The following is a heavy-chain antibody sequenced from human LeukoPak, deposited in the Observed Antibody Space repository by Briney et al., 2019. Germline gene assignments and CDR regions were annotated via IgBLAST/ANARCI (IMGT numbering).Heavy chain of an antibody. CDR3: ASKVLWFGELSNWFDP. V-gene: IGHV4-34*01. J-gene: IGHJ5*02. CDR2: INHSGST. D-gene: IGHD3-10*01. Sequence: TSETLSLTCAVYGGSFSGYYWSWIRQPPGKGLEWIEEINHSGSTNYNPSLKSRVTISVDTSKNQFSLKLSSVTAADTAVYYCASKVLWFGELSNWFDPWGQGTLVTVSS. CDR1: GGSFSGYY.